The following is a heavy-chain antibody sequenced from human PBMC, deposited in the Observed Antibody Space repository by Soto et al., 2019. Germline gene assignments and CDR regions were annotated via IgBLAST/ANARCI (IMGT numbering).Heavy chain of an antibody. J-gene: IGHJ4*02. V-gene: IGHV3-48*03. D-gene: IGHD5-18*01. Sequence: SLRLSCAASGFTFSDYEMIWVRQAPGKGLEWVSYISSGGTTIYYADSVKGRFTVSRDNARNSLYVQMNSLRAEDTAVYYCATLQRGYSYGSFDYWGQGTLVTVSS. CDR2: ISSGGTTI. CDR1: GFTFSDYE. CDR3: ATLQRGYSYGSFDY.